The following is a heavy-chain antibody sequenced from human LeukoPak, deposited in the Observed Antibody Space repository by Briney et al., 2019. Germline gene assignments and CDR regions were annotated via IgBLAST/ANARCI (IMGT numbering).Heavy chain of an antibody. CDR1: GINFRKYW. CDR2: ISEDGSRE. J-gene: IGHJ4*02. CDR3: TRDYSNARDY. Sequence: GGSLRLSCEVSGINFRKYWMTWVRQAPGKGLERVASISEDGSREWYVDSVKGRLTVSRDNAKNALYLQVNSLRVDDTAVYYCTRDYSNARDYWGQGTLVTVSS. D-gene: IGHD2-21*01. V-gene: IGHV3-7*01.